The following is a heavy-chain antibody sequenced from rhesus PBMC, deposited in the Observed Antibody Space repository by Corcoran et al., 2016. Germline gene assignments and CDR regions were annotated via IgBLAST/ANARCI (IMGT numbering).Heavy chain of an antibody. D-gene: IGHD3-16*01. V-gene: IGHV4-122*02. J-gene: IGHJ4*01. Sequence: QVQLQESGPGLVKPSETLSLTCAVSGGPISRGSSYWSWIRQPPGKGLEWIGYITDSGSTSYNPSLKSRVTISRDTSKNQFSLKLSSVTAADTAVYYCTRRSGSYYPFWGQGVLVTVSS. CDR2: ITDSGST. CDR1: GGPISRGSSY. CDR3: TRRSGSYYPF.